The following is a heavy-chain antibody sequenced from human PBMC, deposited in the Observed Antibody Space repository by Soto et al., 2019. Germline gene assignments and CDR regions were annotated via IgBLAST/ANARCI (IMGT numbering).Heavy chain of an antibody. Sequence: SETLSLTCTVSGGSISSYYWSWIRQPAGKELEWIGRIYTSGSTNYNPSLKSRVTMSVDTSKSQFSLKLGSVTAADTAVYYCARDGGYCTNGVCYTDWFDPWGQGTLVTVSS. J-gene: IGHJ5*02. CDR2: IYTSGST. CDR1: GGSISSYY. D-gene: IGHD2-8*01. CDR3: ARDGGYCTNGVCYTDWFDP. V-gene: IGHV4-4*07.